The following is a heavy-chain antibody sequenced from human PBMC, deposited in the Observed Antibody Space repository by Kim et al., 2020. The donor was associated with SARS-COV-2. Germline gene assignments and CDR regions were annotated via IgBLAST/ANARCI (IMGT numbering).Heavy chain of an antibody. D-gene: IGHD6-13*01. Sequence: ASVKVSCKASGHTFSNYDMNWVRQATGQGLEWMGWMNPNNGRTGYAQKFQGRVTMTRNNSISTAYMELSSLRSDDTAVYYCARGAFRGGSWYSYNYYHGMDVWGQGTTVTVSS. CDR2: MNPNNGRT. V-gene: IGHV1-8*01. CDR1: GHTFSNYD. J-gene: IGHJ6*02. CDR3: ARGAFRGGSWYSYNYYHGMDV.